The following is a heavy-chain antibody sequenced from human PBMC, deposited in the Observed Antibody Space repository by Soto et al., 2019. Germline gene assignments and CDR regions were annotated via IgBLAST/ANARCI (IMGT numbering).Heavy chain of an antibody. Sequence: ASVKVSCKASGYTFTGYYMHWVRQAPGQGLEWMGIINPSGGSTSYAQKFQGRVTMTRDTSTSTVYMELSSLRSEDTAVYYCARVRYNWNYEFWGQGTLVTVSS. D-gene: IGHD1-7*01. J-gene: IGHJ4*02. V-gene: IGHV1-46*01. CDR1: GYTFTGYY. CDR3: ARVRYNWNYEF. CDR2: INPSGGST.